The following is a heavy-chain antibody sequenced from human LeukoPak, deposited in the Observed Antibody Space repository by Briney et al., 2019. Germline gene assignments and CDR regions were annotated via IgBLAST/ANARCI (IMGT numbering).Heavy chain of an antibody. V-gene: IGHV1-2*02. CDR3: ARKARSYSSTWQTRGGNWFDP. Sequence: ASVKVSCKASGYTFTGYYMHWVRQAPGQGLEWMGWINPNSGGTNYAQKFQGRVTMTRDTSISTAYMELSRLRSDDTAVYYCARKARSYSSTWQTRGGNWFDPWGQGTLVTVSS. J-gene: IGHJ5*02. CDR1: GYTFTGYY. D-gene: IGHD6-13*01. CDR2: INPNSGGT.